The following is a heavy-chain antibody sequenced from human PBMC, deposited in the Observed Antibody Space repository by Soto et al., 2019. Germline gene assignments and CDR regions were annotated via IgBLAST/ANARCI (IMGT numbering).Heavy chain of an antibody. V-gene: IGHV1-3*01. CDR3: ARLGSMVRGAKEDY. D-gene: IGHD3-10*01. CDR2: INAGNGNT. Sequence: QVQLVQSGAEVKKPGASVKVSCKASGYTFTSYAMHWVRQAPGQRLEWMGWINAGNGNTKYSQKFQGRVTITRDTSASTGYMELSSLRSEDTAVYYCARLGSMVRGAKEDYWGQGTLVTVSS. CDR1: GYTFTSYA. J-gene: IGHJ4*02.